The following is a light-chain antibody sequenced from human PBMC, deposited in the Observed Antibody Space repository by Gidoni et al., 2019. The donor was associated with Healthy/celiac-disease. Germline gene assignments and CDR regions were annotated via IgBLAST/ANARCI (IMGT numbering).Light chain of an antibody. CDR2: AAS. J-gene: IGKJ1*01. V-gene: IGKV3-11*01. Sequence: EIVLTQSPATLSLSPGERATLSCRASQSVSSYLAWYQQKPGQAPRLLIYAASNRATGIPARFSGSGSGTDFTLTISSLEPEDFAVYYCQQRSNWPGTFXQXTKVEIK. CDR3: QQRSNWPGT. CDR1: QSVSSY.